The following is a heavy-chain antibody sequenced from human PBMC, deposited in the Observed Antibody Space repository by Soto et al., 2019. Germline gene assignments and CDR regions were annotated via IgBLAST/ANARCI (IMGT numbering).Heavy chain of an antibody. J-gene: IGHJ4*02. D-gene: IGHD5-12*01. CDR3: ARAYSGYDSDY. CDR1: GGSISSGDYY. V-gene: IGHV4-30-4*01. CDR2: IYYSGST. Sequence: SETLSLTXTVSGGSISSGDYYWSWIRQPPGKGLEWIGYIYYSGSTYYNPSLKSRVTISVDTSKNQFSLKLSSVTAADTAVYYCARAYSGYDSDYWGQGTLVTVSS.